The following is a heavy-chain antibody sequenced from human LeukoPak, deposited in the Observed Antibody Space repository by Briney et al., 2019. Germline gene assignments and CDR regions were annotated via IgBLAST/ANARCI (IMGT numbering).Heavy chain of an antibody. CDR3: ARGSSSSFSPLWH. D-gene: IGHD6-13*01. Sequence: RSLRLSCAPPGFTFRNYAFHWVRQAPGKGLEYVSAISSNGGSTYYADAVKGRFTISRDNSKNPLYLQMGSLRADDMAVYYCARGSSSSFSPLWHWGQGTLVTVSS. CDR1: GFTFRNYA. V-gene: IGHV3-64*02. J-gene: IGHJ4*02. CDR2: ISSNGGST.